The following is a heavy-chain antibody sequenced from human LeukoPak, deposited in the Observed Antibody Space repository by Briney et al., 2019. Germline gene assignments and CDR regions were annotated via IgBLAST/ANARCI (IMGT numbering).Heavy chain of an antibody. V-gene: IGHV3-30*18. CDR3: AKDWGNWGYGYYFDH. CDR1: GFTFSTYG. D-gene: IGHD7-27*01. CDR2: ISYDGSNK. Sequence: GGSLRLSCAASGFTFSTYGMHWVRQAPGKGLEWVAVISYDGSNKYYADSVKGRFTISRDNSKNTLYLQMNSLRAEDTAVYYCAKDWGNWGYGYYFDHWGQGTLVPVSS. J-gene: IGHJ4*02.